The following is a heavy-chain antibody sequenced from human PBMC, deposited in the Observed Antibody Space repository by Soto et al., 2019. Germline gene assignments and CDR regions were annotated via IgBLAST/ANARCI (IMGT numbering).Heavy chain of an antibody. CDR3: AKGGSSGSGYFWGVDF. V-gene: IGHV3-23*01. Sequence: PGGSLRLSCAASGFTFTNYAMSWVRQAPGKGLEWISSSGGVGGGTYYADSVKGRFTLSRDNSKNTLYLQMHSLRADDTAVYYCAKGGSSGSGYFWGVDFWGQGTLVTVSS. D-gene: IGHD3-22*01. J-gene: IGHJ4*02. CDR1: GFTFTNYA. CDR2: SGGVGGGT.